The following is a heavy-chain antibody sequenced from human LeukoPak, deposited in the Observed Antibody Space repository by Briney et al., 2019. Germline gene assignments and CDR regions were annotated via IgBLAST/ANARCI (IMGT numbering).Heavy chain of an antibody. J-gene: IGHJ4*02. D-gene: IGHD4-17*01. CDR1: GGSISSGGYS. Sequence: SSGTLSLTCAVSGGSISSGGYSWSWIRQPPGKGLEWIGYIYHSGSTYYNPSLKSRVTISVDRSKNQFSLKLSSVTAADTAVYYCASSYGAKRDYWGQGTLVTVSS. V-gene: IGHV4-30-2*01. CDR2: IYHSGST. CDR3: ASSYGAKRDY.